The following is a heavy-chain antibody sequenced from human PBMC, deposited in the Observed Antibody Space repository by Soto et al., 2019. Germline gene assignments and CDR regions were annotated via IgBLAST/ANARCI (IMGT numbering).Heavy chain of an antibody. CDR1: GGSFSGYY. Sequence: SETLSLTCAVYGGSFSGYYWSWIRQPPGKGLEWIGEINHSGSTNYNPSLKSRVTISVDTSKNQFSLKLSSVTAADTAVYYCARGVVIVATLRGPFDYWGQGTLVTVSS. CDR3: ARGVVIVATLRGPFDY. V-gene: IGHV4-34*01. J-gene: IGHJ4*02. D-gene: IGHD5-12*01. CDR2: INHSGST.